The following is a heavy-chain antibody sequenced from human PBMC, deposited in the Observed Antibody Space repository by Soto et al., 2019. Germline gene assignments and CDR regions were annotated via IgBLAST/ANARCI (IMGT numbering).Heavy chain of an antibody. V-gene: IGHV3-23*01. J-gene: IGHJ6*03. CDR1: GFTFSNFA. CDR3: AKDTSSSPYYMDV. CDR2: ITGSTGTT. Sequence: GGSLRLSCAASGFTFSNFAMSWVRHAPGKGLEWVSEITGSTGTTYYADSVKGQFIISRDNSKNTLHLQMNSLRAEDTAVYYCAKDTSSSPYYMDVWGKGTTVTVSS. D-gene: IGHD2-2*01.